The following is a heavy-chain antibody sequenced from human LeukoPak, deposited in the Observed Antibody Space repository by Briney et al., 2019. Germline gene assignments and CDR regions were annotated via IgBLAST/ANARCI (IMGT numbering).Heavy chain of an antibody. J-gene: IGHJ4*02. CDR1: GFTFSSYS. V-gene: IGHV3-23*01. CDR2: ISTSGGST. D-gene: IGHD2-2*02. CDR3: ARDLLCFHIRFDY. Sequence: GGSMTLSCAASGFTFSSYSMSWVRPAHGKGLEWVGSISTSGGSTYYANSVKGRSTIPRDNSEPAMYLQMSRLRAEETAVYCFARDLLCFHIRFDYRGEGTLVTVSS.